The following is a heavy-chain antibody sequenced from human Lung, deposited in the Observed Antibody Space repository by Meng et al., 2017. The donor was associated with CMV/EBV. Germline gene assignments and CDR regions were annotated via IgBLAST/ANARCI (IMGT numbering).Heavy chain of an antibody. V-gene: IGHV1-2*02. CDR3: ARDRYIRVGPPGDY. D-gene: IGHD1-26*01. CDR1: GYTFTGYY. Sequence: ASVKVSCNASGYTFTGYYMHWVRQAPGQGLEWMGWINPNSGGTNYAQKFQGRVTMTRDTSISTAYMELSRLRSDDTAVYYCARDRYIRVGPPGDYWGQGTLVTVSS. CDR2: INPNSGGT. J-gene: IGHJ4*02.